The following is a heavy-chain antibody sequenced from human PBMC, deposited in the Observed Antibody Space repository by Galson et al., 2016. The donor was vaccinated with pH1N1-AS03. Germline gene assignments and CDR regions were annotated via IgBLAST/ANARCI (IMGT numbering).Heavy chain of an antibody. CDR3: ARDFYDSRGYFKAPFDY. D-gene: IGHD3-22*01. V-gene: IGHV3-20*04. J-gene: IGHJ4*02. CDR1: GFSFEDYG. CDR2: INWLGGST. Sequence: SLRLSCAASGFSFEDYGMSWVRQAPGKGLEWVSGINWLGGSTGYADSVKGRFTISRDNAKKSLYLQMNSLRVEDTAFYYCARDFYDSRGYFKAPFDYWGQGALVTVSS.